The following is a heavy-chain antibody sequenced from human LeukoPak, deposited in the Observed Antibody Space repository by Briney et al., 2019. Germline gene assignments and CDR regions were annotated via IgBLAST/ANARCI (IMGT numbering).Heavy chain of an antibody. D-gene: IGHD3-10*01. CDR1: GFTFISNS. CDR2: IISSSSYI. CDR3: ASAHMVRGPPYWFDY. V-gene: IGHV3-21*01. Sequence: PGGALRLSCAHSGFTFISNSIKWVRDAPGEGLEWVSSIISSSSYIYYADSVEGRFTISRDNAKSSLYLQMNSLRAEDTAVYYCASAHMVRGPPYWFDYWGQGTLVTVSS. J-gene: IGHJ5*01.